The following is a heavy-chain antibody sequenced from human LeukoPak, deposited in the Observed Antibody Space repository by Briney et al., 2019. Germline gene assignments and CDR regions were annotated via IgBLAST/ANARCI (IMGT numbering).Heavy chain of an antibody. V-gene: IGHV3-21*01. CDR1: GFTFSSYS. CDR2: ISSSSSYI. Sequence: GGSLRLSCAASGFTFSSYSMNWVRQAPGKGLEWVSSISSSSSYIYYADSVKGRFTISRDNAKNSLYLQMNSLRAEDTAVYYCARVAMIVAKPYDNWGQGTLVTVSS. J-gene: IGHJ4*02. D-gene: IGHD3-22*01. CDR3: ARVAMIVAKPYDN.